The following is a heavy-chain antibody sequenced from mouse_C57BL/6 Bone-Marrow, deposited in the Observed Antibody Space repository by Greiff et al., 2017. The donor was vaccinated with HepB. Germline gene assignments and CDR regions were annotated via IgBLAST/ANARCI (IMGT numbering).Heavy chain of an antibody. CDR2: IGPGSGST. V-gene: IGHV1-77*01. CDR3: ARHLYYYGSSYWYFDV. Sequence: QVQLQQSGAELVKPGASVKISCKASGYTFTDYYINWVKQRPGQGLEWIGKIGPGSGSTYYNEKFKGKATLTADKSSSTAYMQLSSLTSEDSAVYFCARHLYYYGSSYWYFDVWSTGTTVTVSS. J-gene: IGHJ1*03. D-gene: IGHD1-1*01. CDR1: GYTFTDYY.